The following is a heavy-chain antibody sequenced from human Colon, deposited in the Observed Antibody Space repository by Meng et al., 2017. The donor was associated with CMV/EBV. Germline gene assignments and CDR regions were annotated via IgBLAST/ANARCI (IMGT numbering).Heavy chain of an antibody. CDR1: GYTFIGHF. D-gene: IGHD6-19*01. CDR3: ARGRIGVVGPSPGPDH. CDR2: INPKSGVA. J-gene: IGHJ4*02. Sequence: ASVKVSCKASGYTFIGHFIHWVRQAPGQGLEWMGWINPKSGVANYAQKFQGRVTLTRDTAISTGYMDVSGLTSDDTAIYYCARGRIGVVGPSPGPDHWGQGALVTVSS. V-gene: IGHV1-2*02.